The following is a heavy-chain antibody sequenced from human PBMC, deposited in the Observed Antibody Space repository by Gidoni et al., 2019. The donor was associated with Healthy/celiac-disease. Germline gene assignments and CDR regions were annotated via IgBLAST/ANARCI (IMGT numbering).Heavy chain of an antibody. CDR3: TRGHYDILTGYYKGYFDY. CDR1: GFTFGDYA. D-gene: IGHD3-9*01. Sequence: EVQLVESGGGLVQPGRSLRLSCTASGFTFGDYAMSWFRQAPGKGLEWVGFIRSKAYGGTTEYAASVKGRFTISRDDSKSIAYLQMNSLKTEDTAVYYCTRGHYDILTGYYKGYFDYWGQGTLVTVSS. J-gene: IGHJ4*02. V-gene: IGHV3-49*03. CDR2: IRSKAYGGTT.